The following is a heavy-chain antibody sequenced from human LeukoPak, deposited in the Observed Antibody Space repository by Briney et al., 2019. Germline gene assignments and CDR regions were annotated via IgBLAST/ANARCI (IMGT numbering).Heavy chain of an antibody. V-gene: IGHV3-48*02. D-gene: IGHD1-1*01. Sequence: PGGSLRLSCAASGYIFNNYAVSWVRRAPGKGLEWVSYISSSSSTIYYADSVKGRFTISRDNAKNSLYLQMNSLRDEDTAVYYCARNGWKSLDYWGQGTLVTVSS. CDR2: ISSSSSTI. CDR1: GYIFNNYA. CDR3: ARNGWKSLDY. J-gene: IGHJ4*02.